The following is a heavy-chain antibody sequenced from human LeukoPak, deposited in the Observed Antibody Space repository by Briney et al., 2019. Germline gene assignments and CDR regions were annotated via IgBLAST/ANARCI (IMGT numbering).Heavy chain of an antibody. J-gene: IGHJ4*02. D-gene: IGHD3-22*01. Sequence: PSETLSLTCAVSGGSISSGGYSWSWIRQPPGKGLEWIGYIYHSGSTYYNPSLKSRVTISVDRSKNQFSLKLSSVTAADTAVYYCARGAMIVGGYYFDYWGQGTLVTVSS. CDR3: ARGAMIVGGYYFDY. V-gene: IGHV4-30-2*01. CDR1: GGSISSGGYS. CDR2: IYHSGST.